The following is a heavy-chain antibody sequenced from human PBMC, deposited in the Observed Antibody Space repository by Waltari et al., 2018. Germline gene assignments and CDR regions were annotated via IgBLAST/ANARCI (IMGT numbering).Heavy chain of an antibody. V-gene: IGHV4-30-4*08. Sequence: QVQLQESGPGLVKPSQTLSLTCTVSGGSISSADYSWSWIRPPPGTGLELIGYISSSGGTSYHPALKRRLTMSLDTPENQFALTLRPVTAADTAVYYCARATSQQLRFLEWSSRPPPGGKNWFDPWGQGTLVTVSS. CDR1: GGSISSADYS. J-gene: IGHJ5*02. CDR2: ISSSGGT. D-gene: IGHD3-3*01. CDR3: ARATSQQLRFLEWSSRPPPGGKNWFDP.